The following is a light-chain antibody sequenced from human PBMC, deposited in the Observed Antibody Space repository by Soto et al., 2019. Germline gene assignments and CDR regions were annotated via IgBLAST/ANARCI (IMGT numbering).Light chain of an antibody. Sequence: QSALTQPASGSGSPGQSITISCTGTSSDVGGYNSVSWYQQHPGKAPKLMIYDVSNRPSGVSNRFYGSKSGNTASLTISGLQAEDEADYYCSSYTSSSTPLVVFGGGTKVTVL. V-gene: IGLV2-14*01. CDR1: SSDVGGYNS. J-gene: IGLJ2*01. CDR2: DVS. CDR3: SSYTSSSTPLVV.